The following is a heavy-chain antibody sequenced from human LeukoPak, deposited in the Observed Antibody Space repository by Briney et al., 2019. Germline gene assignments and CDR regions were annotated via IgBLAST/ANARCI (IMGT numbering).Heavy chain of an antibody. CDR1: GFTFSDYY. Sequence: GGSLRLSCAASGFTFSDYYMGWIRQAAGKGLEWVSYISSSSSYTNYADSVKGRFTISRDNAKNSLYLQMNSLRAEDTAVYYCARWRCSGGSCYSGVDYWGQGTLVTVSS. CDR3: ARWRCSGGSCYSGVDY. D-gene: IGHD2-15*01. J-gene: IGHJ4*02. V-gene: IGHV3-11*06. CDR2: ISSSSSYT.